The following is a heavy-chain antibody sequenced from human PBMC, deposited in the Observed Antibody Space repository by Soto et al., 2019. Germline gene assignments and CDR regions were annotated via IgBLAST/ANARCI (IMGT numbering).Heavy chain of an antibody. CDR2: IYYSGST. Sequence: SETLSLTCTVSGGSISSGDYYWSWIRQPPGKGLEWIGYIYYSGSTYYNPSLKSRVTISVDTSKNQFSLKMSSVTAADTAVYYCARDFFGYCGVDCYTLDFWGQGTTVTVSS. J-gene: IGHJ6*02. CDR3: ARDFFGYCGVDCYTLDF. CDR1: GGSISSGDYY. V-gene: IGHV4-30-4*02. D-gene: IGHD2-21*02.